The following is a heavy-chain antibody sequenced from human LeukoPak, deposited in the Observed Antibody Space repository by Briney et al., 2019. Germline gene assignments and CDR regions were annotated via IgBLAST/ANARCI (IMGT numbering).Heavy chain of an antibody. V-gene: IGHV4-59*01. D-gene: IGHD3-16*01. CDR1: GGSISDYY. J-gene: IGHJ6*02. CDR2: IYYSGSA. Sequence: SETLSLTCTVSGGSISDYYWSWIRQPPGKGLEWIGYIYYSGSANYNPSLKIRVTISVDTSKNQFSLKLSSVTAADTAVYYCARVGGTNYYDYGMDVWGQGTTVTVSS. CDR3: ARVGGTNYYDYGMDV.